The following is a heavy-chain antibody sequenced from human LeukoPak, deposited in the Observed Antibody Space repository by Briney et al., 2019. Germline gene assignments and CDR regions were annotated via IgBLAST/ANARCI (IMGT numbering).Heavy chain of an antibody. Sequence: GGSLRLSCAASGFTFSSYEMNWVRQAPGKGLEWVSYISSSGNTIYYADSVKGRFTISRDNAKNSLYLQMNSLRAEDTAVYYCARLPVDANFNHYGMDVWGQGTTVTVSS. V-gene: IGHV3-48*03. CDR3: ARLPVDANFNHYGMDV. J-gene: IGHJ6*02. CDR2: ISSSGNTI. CDR1: GFTFSSYE. D-gene: IGHD4/OR15-4a*01.